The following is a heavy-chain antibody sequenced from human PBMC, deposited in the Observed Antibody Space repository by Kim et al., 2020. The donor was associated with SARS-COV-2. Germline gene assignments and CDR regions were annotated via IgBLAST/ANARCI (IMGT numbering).Heavy chain of an antibody. Sequence: ASVKVSCKASGYTFTSYGISWVRQAPGQGLEWMGWISAYNGNTNYAQKLQGRVTMTTDTSTSTAYMELRSLRSDDTAVYYCARAYYDILTGYYGGDFDYWGQGTLVTVSS. CDR1: GYTFTSYG. D-gene: IGHD3-9*01. CDR3: ARAYYDILTGYYGGDFDY. J-gene: IGHJ4*02. CDR2: ISAYNGNT. V-gene: IGHV1-18*04.